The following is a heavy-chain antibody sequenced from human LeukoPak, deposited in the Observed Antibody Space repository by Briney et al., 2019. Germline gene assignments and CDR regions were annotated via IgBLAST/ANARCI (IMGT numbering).Heavy chain of an antibody. CDR2: ISAYNGYT. J-gene: IGHJ1*01. Sequence: GASVKVSCKASGGVFTTYAISWVRQAPGQGLEWMGWISAYNGYTNYAQKFQFRVTMTTDTSTSTAYMELRSLTSDDTAVYYCARDKAVTTELTQYFQHWGQGTLVTVSS. CDR3: ARDKAVTTELTQYFQH. D-gene: IGHD4-11*01. V-gene: IGHV1-18*01. CDR1: GGVFTTYA.